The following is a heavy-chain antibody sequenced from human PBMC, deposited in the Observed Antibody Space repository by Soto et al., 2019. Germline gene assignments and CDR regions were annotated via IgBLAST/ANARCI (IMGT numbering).Heavy chain of an antibody. CDR1: GGSISSYY. CDR2: IYYSGST. Sequence: SETLSLTCTVSGGSISSYYWSWIRQPPGKGLEWIGYIYYSGSTNYNPSLKSRVTISVDTSKNQFSLKLSSVTAADPAVYYCARVGITMVRGVIRDKNWFDPWGQGTLVTVSS. J-gene: IGHJ5*02. V-gene: IGHV4-59*01. CDR3: ARVGITMVRGVIRDKNWFDP. D-gene: IGHD3-10*01.